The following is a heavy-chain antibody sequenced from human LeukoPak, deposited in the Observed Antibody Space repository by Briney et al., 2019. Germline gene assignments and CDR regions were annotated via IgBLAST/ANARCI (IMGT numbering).Heavy chain of an antibody. CDR1: GFTFSSYD. CDR2: ISWNGGSI. J-gene: IGHJ4*02. V-gene: IGHV3-9*01. CDR3: AKDRSSSGWYDYFDY. D-gene: IGHD6-19*01. Sequence: GGSLRLSCAASGFTFSSYDMHWVRQATGKGLEWVSGISWNGGSIGYADSVKGRFTISRDNAKNPLYLQMNSLRAEDTALYYCAKDRSSSGWYDYFDYWGQGTLVTVSS.